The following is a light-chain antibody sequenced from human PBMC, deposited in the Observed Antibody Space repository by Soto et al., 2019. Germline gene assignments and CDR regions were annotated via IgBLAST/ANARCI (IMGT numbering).Light chain of an antibody. J-gene: IGKJ5*01. CDR3: QQRSDWPLT. V-gene: IGKV3-11*01. CDR2: DVS. Sequence: EIVLTQSPDTLSLSPGERATLSCRASQSVTSYLAWYQQKPGQAPRLLIYDVSNRASGIPARFSGSGSETDFTLTISSLEPEDFAVYYCQQRSDWPLTFGQGTRLEIK. CDR1: QSVTSY.